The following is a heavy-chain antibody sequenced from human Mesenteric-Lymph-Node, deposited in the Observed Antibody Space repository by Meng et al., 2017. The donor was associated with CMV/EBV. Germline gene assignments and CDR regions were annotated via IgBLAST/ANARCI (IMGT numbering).Heavy chain of an antibody. Sequence: GESLKISCAASGFTFSDYYMSWIRQAPGKGLEWVSYISSSGSTIYYADSVKGRFTISRDNSKNTLYLQMNSLRAEDTAVYYCARDVADTDTYGMDVWGQGTTVTVSS. CDR3: ARDVADTDTYGMDV. D-gene: IGHD5-18*01. J-gene: IGHJ6*02. CDR2: ISSSGSTI. V-gene: IGHV3-11*04. CDR1: GFTFSDYY.